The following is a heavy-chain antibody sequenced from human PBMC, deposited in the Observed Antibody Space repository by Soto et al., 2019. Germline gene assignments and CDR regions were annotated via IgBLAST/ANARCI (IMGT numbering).Heavy chain of an antibody. D-gene: IGHD3-9*01. J-gene: IGHJ4*02. V-gene: IGHV5-10-1*01. CDR2: IDPSDSYT. CDR3: ASHGSYDILTGYYPDFDY. CDR1: GYTFTSYW. Sequence: ASVKVSCKASGYTFTSYWISWVRQMPGKGLEWMGRIDPSDSYTNYSPSFQGHVTISADKSISTAYLQWSSLKASDTAMYYCASHGSYDILTGYYPDFDYWGQGTLVTVSS.